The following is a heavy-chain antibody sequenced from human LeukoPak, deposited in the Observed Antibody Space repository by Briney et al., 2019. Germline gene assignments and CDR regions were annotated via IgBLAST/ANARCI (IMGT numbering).Heavy chain of an antibody. V-gene: IGHV3-48*03. CDR2: ISPTGSPI. CDR1: GFTFCSYE. Sequence: GGSLTLFRAVSGFTFCSYEMICLPPAPGKALEWVSYISPTGSPIYHPHPVKGRFTISRDNDRSSLCLQMDSLRAEDTAVYYCATFYVYWGGGTLVTVSS. J-gene: IGHJ4*02. CDR3: ATFYVY. D-gene: IGHD5/OR15-5a*01.